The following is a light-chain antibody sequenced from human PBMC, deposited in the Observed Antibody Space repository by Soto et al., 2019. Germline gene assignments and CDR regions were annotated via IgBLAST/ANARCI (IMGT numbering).Light chain of an antibody. V-gene: IGLV1-40*01. J-gene: IGLJ1*01. CDR1: SSNIGAGYD. CDR3: QSYDSSLSGYV. Sequence: QSVLTQPPSVSGAPGQRVTLSCTGSSSNIGAGYDVHWYQQLPGTAPKLLIFGNNNRPSGVPDRFSGSKSGTSASLAVTGLQAEGEADYYCQSYDSSLSGYVFGTGTKVTAL. CDR2: GNN.